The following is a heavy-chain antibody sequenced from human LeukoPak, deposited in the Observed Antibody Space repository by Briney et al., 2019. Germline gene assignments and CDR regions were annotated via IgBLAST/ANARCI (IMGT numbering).Heavy chain of an antibody. V-gene: IGHV5-51*01. CDR2: IYPSDSDT. D-gene: IGHD3-16*01. CDR1: GYSFTSYW. J-gene: IGHJ4*02. Sequence: GESLKISCKASGYSFTSYWIAWVRQMPGKGLEWMGIIYPSDSDTRYSPSFQGQVTISADKSISTAFLQWSSLKASDTAMYYCARAHYFSFEYWGQGALVTVSS. CDR3: ARAHYFSFEY.